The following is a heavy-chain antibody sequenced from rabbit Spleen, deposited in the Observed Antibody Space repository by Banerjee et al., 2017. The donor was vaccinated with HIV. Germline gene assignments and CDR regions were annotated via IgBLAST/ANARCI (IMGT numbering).Heavy chain of an antibody. Sequence: QEQLVESGGGLVQPGGSLTLTRTASGFDLSHYYYMYWVRQAPGKGLEWIVCIHAGSSGFTYFASWAKGRFTISKTSSTTVTLQMTGLTAADTATYFCARDTSSSFSSYGMDLWGPGTWSPS. D-gene: IGHD1-1*01. CDR2: IHAGSSGFT. J-gene: IGHJ6*01. CDR3: ARDTSSSFSSYGMDL. CDR1: GFDLSHYYY. V-gene: IGHV1S45*01.